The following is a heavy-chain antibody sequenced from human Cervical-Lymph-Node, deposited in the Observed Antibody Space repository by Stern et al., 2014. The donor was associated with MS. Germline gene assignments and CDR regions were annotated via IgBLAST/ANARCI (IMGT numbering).Heavy chain of an antibody. D-gene: IGHD4/OR15-4a*01. J-gene: IGHJ5*02. Sequence: QVQLQESGPGLVKPSQTLSLTCTVSGGSIISGAFYWSWIRQLPGKGLAWIGYIYYSGSTYYNPSLNSRVTISVDTANNQFSLKLSSVTAADTAVYYCARRAGGSDNYFDPWGQGTLVTVSS. CDR1: GGSIISGAFY. V-gene: IGHV4-31*03. CDR3: ARRAGGSDNYFDP. CDR2: IYYSGST.